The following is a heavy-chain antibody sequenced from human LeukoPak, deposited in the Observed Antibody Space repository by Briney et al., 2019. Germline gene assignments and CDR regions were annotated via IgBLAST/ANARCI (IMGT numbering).Heavy chain of an antibody. V-gene: IGHV3-21*01. CDR3: ARFIAAPYYFDY. D-gene: IGHD6-13*01. CDR1: GFTFSRYS. CDR2: VSSSRSYI. Sequence: PGESLRLSCAASGFTFSRYSMNWVRQAPGKGLEWVSFVSSSRSYIYYADSVKGRFTISRDNAKNSLYLQMNSLRAEDTAVYYCARFIAAPYYFDYWGRGTLVTVSS. J-gene: IGHJ4*02.